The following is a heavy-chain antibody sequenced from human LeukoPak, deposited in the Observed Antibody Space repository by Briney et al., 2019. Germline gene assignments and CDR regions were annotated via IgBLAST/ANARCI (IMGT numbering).Heavy chain of an antibody. Sequence: SETLSLTCAVYGGSFSGYYWSWIRQPPGKGLDWIGEINHSESTNYNPSLKSRVPISVDTSKNQFSLKLSSVTAADTAVYYCARGPRYCSSTSCYLFDYWGQGTLVTVSS. V-gene: IGHV4-34*01. CDR2: INHSEST. D-gene: IGHD2-2*01. CDR1: GGSFSGYY. CDR3: ARGPRYCSSTSCYLFDY. J-gene: IGHJ4*02.